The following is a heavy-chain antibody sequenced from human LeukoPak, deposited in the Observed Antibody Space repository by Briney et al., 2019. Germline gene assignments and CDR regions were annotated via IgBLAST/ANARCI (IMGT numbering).Heavy chain of an antibody. CDR1: GFTFTTYG. Sequence: GGSLRLSCAASGFTFTTYGLHWVRQAPGKGLEWVAAIASNGGSEYYADSVKGRFTLSRDNSKNTLFLQMNSLRPDDTAVYYCAKRGHYSINWYHYFDYWGQGTLVTVSS. J-gene: IGHJ4*02. V-gene: IGHV3-30*18. CDR3: AKRGHYSINWYHYFDY. CDR2: IASNGGSE. D-gene: IGHD6-13*01.